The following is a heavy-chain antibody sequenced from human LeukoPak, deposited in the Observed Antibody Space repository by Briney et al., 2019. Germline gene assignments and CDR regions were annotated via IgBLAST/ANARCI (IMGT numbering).Heavy chain of an antibody. V-gene: IGHV3-23*01. D-gene: IGHD6-13*01. CDR2: ISGGGGST. J-gene: IGHJ4*02. Sequence: GGSLRLSCAASGFTFTSYSMNWVRQAPGKGLEWVSTISGGGGSTYYADSVKGRFTISRDNSKNTLYLQMNSLRAEDTAVYYCARDPLGSSSYWGQGTLVTVSS. CDR3: ARDPLGSSSY. CDR1: GFTFTSYS.